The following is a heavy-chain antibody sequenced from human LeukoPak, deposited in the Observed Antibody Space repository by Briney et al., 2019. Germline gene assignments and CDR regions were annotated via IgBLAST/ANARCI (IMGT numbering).Heavy chain of an antibody. CDR1: GFTFSSYA. Sequence: GGSLRLSCAASGFTFSSYAMSWVRQAPGKGLEWVSAISGSGGSTYYADSVKGRFTISRDNSKNTLYLQMNSLRAEDTAVYYRAKDRIGAYSSSWYYFDYWGQGTLVTVSS. V-gene: IGHV3-23*01. D-gene: IGHD6-13*01. J-gene: IGHJ4*02. CDR2: ISGSGGST. CDR3: AKDRIGAYSSSWYYFDY.